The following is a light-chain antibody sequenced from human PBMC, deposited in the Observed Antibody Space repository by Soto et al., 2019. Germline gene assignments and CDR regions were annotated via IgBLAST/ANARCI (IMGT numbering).Light chain of an antibody. J-gene: IGKJ4*01. CDR2: GAS. V-gene: IGKV3-20*01. CDR3: QQYGSSPVT. CDR1: QSVSNRY. Sequence: EIELTQSPGTLSLSPGERVTLSCRASQSVSNRYLAWYQQKPGQTPRLLIYGASSRATGIPDRFSGSGSGTDFTLTISRLEPEDFAVYFWQQYGSSPVTFGGGTKVDMK.